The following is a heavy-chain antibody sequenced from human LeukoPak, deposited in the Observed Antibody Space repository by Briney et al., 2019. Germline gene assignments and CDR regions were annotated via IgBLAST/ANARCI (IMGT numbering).Heavy chain of an antibody. CDR2: INHSGST. CDR3: ARGIEDTAMVTVWFDP. CDR1: GGSFSGYY. D-gene: IGHD5-18*01. J-gene: IGHJ5*02. V-gene: IGHV4-34*01. Sequence: PSETLSLTCAVYGGSFSGYYWSWIRQPPGKGLEWIGEINHSGSTNYNPSLKSRGTISVDTSKNQFSLKLSSVTAADTAVYYCARGIEDTAMVTVWFDPWGQGTLVTVSS.